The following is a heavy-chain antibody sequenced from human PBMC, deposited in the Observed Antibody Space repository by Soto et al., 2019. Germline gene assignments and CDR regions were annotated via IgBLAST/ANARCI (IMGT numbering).Heavy chain of an antibody. D-gene: IGHD1-1*01. CDR3: ARSSGDTWEQYYFDY. V-gene: IGHV3-23*04. CDR2: ISGRGGST. J-gene: IGHJ4*02. CDR1: GFIFSDYS. Sequence: EVQLVESGGGLVQPGGSLRLSCAASGFIFSDYSMSWVRQAPGKGLEWVSGISGRGGSTYYADSVKGRFTISRDSSRNTLFLQMNSLRAEDTALYFCARSSGDTWEQYYFDYWGQGTLVPVSS.